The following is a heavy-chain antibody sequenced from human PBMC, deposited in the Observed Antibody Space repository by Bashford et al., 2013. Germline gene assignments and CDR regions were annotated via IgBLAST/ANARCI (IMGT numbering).Heavy chain of an antibody. Sequence: SGPTLVKPTQTLTLTCTFSGFSLSTSGVGVGWIRQPPGKALEWLALIYWDDEQLYRPSLKTRLTITKDTSKNQVILTLTNVDPVDTATYYCGHRLLHGFDYWGQGALVTVSS. D-gene: IGHD4-17*01. CDR2: IYWDDEQ. CDR1: GFSLSTSGVG. CDR3: GHRLLHGFDY. V-gene: IGHV2-5*02. J-gene: IGHJ4*02.